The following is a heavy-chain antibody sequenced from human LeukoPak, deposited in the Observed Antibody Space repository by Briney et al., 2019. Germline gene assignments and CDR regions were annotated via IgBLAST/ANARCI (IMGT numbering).Heavy chain of an antibody. CDR3: ARDPDMYNYGLVSWFDP. CDR1: GYTFTGYY. CDR2: INPNSGGT. D-gene: IGHD5-18*01. V-gene: IGHV1-2*02. J-gene: IGHJ5*02. Sequence: ASVKVSFKACGYTFTGYYMHWVRQAPGQGLEWMGWINPNSGGTNYAQKFQGRVTMTRDTSINTAYMGLSRLRSDDTAVYYCARDPDMYNYGLVSWFDPWGQGTLVTVSS.